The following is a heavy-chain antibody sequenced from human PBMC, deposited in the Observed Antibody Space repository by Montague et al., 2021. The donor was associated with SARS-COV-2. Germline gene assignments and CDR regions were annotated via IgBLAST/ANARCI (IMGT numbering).Heavy chain of an antibody. D-gene: IGHD3-10*01. CDR1: GFTFSSYE. CDR3: AREEDSYGSGTLDY. Sequence: SRRLSCAASGFTFSSYEMNWVRQAPGKGLEWVSYISSSGSTLYHADSVRGRFTISRDNARDSVYLQMNSLRAEDMAVYYCAREEDSYGSGTLDYWGQGTLVTVSS. V-gene: IGHV3-48*03. J-gene: IGHJ4*02. CDR2: ISSSGSTL.